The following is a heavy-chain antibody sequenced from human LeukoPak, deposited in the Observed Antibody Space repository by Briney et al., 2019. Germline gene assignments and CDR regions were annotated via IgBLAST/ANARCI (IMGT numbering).Heavy chain of an antibody. Sequence: PGGSLRLSCAASGITIRIYWMGWVRQAQGKGLEWVAFIKEDGSDKHYVDSVKGRFTISRDNAPNSLYLQMNSLRAEDTAVYFCHQPVTLPAWGQGTLVTVSS. CDR1: GITIRIYW. D-gene: IGHD2-2*01. J-gene: IGHJ5*02. CDR3: HQPVTLPA. V-gene: IGHV3-7*01. CDR2: IKEDGSDK.